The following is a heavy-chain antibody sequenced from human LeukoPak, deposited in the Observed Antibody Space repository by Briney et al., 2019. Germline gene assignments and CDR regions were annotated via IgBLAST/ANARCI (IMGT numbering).Heavy chain of an antibody. CDR1: GFTFSSYG. J-gene: IGHJ4*02. Sequence: GGSLRLSCAASGFTFSSYGMHWVRQAPGKVLEWVAFIRYDGSNKYYADSVKGRFAISRDNSKNTLSLQMNSLRVEDTALYFCARVVGASHHTVDYWGQGALVTVSS. D-gene: IGHD1-26*01. CDR2: IRYDGSNK. CDR3: ARVVGASHHTVDY. V-gene: IGHV3-30*02.